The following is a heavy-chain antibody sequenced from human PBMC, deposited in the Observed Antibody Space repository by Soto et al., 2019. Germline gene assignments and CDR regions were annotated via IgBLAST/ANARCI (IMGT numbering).Heavy chain of an antibody. CDR2: IYHSGST. J-gene: IGHJ5*02. CDR1: GYSISSGYY. Sequence: SETLSLTCAVSGYSISSGYYWGWIRQPPGKGLEWIGSIYHSGSTYYNPSLKSRVTISVDTSKNQFSLKLSSVTAADTAVYYCARTYSGYGDNWFDPWGQGTLVTVSS. D-gene: IGHD5-12*01. CDR3: ARTYSGYGDNWFDP. V-gene: IGHV4-38-2*01.